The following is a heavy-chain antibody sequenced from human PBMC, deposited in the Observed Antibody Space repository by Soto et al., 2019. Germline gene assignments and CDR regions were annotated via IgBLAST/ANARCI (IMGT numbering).Heavy chain of an antibody. CDR3: AREGKRVSMVRGFDS. D-gene: IGHD3-10*01. V-gene: IGHV4-61*01. J-gene: IGHJ4*02. CDR2: IYFSGTT. Sequence: QVQLQESGPGLVKPSETLSLTCTVSGGSVSSSSYYWTWLRQSPGKRLEWIGYIYFSGTTEYNPSLKSRVAISFDTSKNQFSLKLSSVIAADTAVYYCAREGKRVSMVRGFDSWGQGTLVTVSS. CDR1: GGSVSSSSYY.